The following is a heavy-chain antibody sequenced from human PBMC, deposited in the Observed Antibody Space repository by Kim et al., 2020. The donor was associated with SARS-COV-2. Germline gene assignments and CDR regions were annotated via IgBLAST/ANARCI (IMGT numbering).Heavy chain of an antibody. CDR2: RRNKVNSYTT. J-gene: IGHJ6*02. Sequence: GGSLRLSWVASGFRFSDHYMQWVRLVPGKGMEWVGSRRNKVNSYTTEYAPSVKDRFTMSRDDSKSSVFLQMNRLRTEDTAVYFCAREGGLNGEPAQPGNYYGLDVWGQGTTVTVPS. V-gene: IGHV3-72*01. CDR1: GFRFSDHY. D-gene: IGHD3-16*01. CDR3: AREGGLNGEPAQPGNYYGLDV.